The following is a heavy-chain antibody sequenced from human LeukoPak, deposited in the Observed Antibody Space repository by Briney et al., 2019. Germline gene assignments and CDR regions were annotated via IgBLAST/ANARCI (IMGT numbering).Heavy chain of an antibody. Sequence: ASVKVSCKASGYTFTSYYMHWVRQAPGQGLEWVGIINPSGGSTSYAQKFQGRVTMTRDTSTSTVYMELSSLRSEDTAVYYCARDQRFYDFWSGYYGGDFDYWGQGTLVTVSS. D-gene: IGHD3-3*01. CDR1: GYTFTSYY. CDR2: INPSGGST. V-gene: IGHV1-46*01. J-gene: IGHJ4*02. CDR3: ARDQRFYDFWSGYYGGDFDY.